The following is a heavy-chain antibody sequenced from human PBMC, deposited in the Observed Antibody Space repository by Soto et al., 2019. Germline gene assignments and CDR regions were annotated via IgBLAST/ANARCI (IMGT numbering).Heavy chain of an antibody. CDR3: ARDPPPPDY. CDR1: GYTFASYA. V-gene: IGHV1-18*01. Sequence: QVQLVQSGAEVKKPGASVKVSCKASGYTFASYAISWMRQAPGQGLEWMGWISAYNGNTNYAQKLQGRVTMTTDTSTSTAYMQLTDLRSDDSAVYYCARDPPPPDYWGQGTLVTVSS. CDR2: ISAYNGNT. J-gene: IGHJ4*02.